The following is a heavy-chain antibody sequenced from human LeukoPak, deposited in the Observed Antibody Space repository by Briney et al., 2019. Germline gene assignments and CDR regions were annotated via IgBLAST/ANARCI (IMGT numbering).Heavy chain of an antibody. D-gene: IGHD6-6*01. CDR1: GGTFSSYA. J-gene: IGHJ5*02. CDR3: ARGSSSSSPPEDWFDP. V-gene: IGHV1-69*06. CDR2: IIPIFGTA. Sequence: ASVKVSCKASGGTFSSYAISWVRQAPGQGLEWMGGIIPIFGTANYAQKFQGRVTITADKSTSTAYMELSSLRSEDTAVYYCARGSSSSSPPEDWFDPWGQGTLVTVSS.